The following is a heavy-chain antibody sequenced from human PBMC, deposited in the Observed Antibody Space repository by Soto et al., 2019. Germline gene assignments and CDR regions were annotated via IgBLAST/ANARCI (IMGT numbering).Heavy chain of an antibody. Sequence: ASVKVSCKASGGTFSSYTISWVRQAPGQGLEWMGRIIPILGIANYAQKFQGRVTITADKSTSTAYMELSSLRSEDTAVYYCARDGEEYCSGGSCYSNAFDIWGQGTMVTVSS. J-gene: IGHJ3*02. CDR2: IIPILGIA. CDR3: ARDGEEYCSGGSCYSNAFDI. CDR1: GGTFSSYT. V-gene: IGHV1-69*04. D-gene: IGHD2-15*01.